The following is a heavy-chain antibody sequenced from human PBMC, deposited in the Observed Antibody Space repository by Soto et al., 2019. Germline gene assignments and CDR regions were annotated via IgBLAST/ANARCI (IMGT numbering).Heavy chain of an antibody. CDR2: INPNSGGT. V-gene: IGHV1-2*04. J-gene: IGHJ5*02. CDR3: ARSLGYCSGGSCSRDNWFDP. CDR1: GYTFTGYY. Sequence: VASVKVSCKASGYTFTGYYMHWVRQAPGQGLEWMGWINPNSGGTNYAQKFQGWVTMTRDTSISTAYMELSRLRSDDTAVYYCARSLGYCSGGSCSRDNWFDPWGQGTLVTFSS. D-gene: IGHD2-15*01.